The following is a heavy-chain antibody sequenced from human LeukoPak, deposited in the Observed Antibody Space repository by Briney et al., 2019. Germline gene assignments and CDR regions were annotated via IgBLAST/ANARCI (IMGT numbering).Heavy chain of an antibody. V-gene: IGHV3-23*01. CDR2: ISGSGSST. CDR3: ARNFALDY. J-gene: IGHJ4*02. CDR1: GFTFNNYG. Sequence: GGSLRLSCAASGFTFNNYGMSWVRQAPGKGLEWFSSISGSGSSTFYADSVKGRFTISRDNSKNTLFLQMNSLRAEDTAVYYCARNFALDYWGQGTLVTVSS.